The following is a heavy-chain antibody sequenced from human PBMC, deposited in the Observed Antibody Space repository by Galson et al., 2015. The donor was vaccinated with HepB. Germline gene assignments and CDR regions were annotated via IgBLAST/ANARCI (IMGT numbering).Heavy chain of an antibody. CDR3: ARAVLRFLEWSLYMDV. CDR1: GYTFTSYG. J-gene: IGHJ6*03. Sequence: QSGAEVKKPGESLKISCKASGYTFTSYGISWVRQASGQGLEWMGWISAYNGNTNYAQKLQGRVTMTTDTSTSTAYMELRSLRSDDTAVYYCARAVLRFLEWSLYMDVWGKGTTVTVSS. D-gene: IGHD3-3*01. CDR2: ISAYNGNT. V-gene: IGHV1-18*01.